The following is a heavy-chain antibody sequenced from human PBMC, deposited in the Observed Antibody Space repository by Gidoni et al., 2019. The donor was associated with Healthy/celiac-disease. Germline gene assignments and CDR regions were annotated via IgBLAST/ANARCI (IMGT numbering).Heavy chain of an antibody. CDR1: GGSISSGGYY. V-gene: IGHV4-31*03. CDR3: ARESGGGMLRGAFDI. Sequence: QVQLQESGPGLVKPSQTLSLPCTVSGGSISSGGYYWSWIRQHPGKGLEWIGYIYYSGSNYYNPSLKSRVTISVDTSKNQFSLKLSSVTAADTAVYYWARESGGGMLRGAFDIWGQGTMVTVSS. J-gene: IGHJ3*02. D-gene: IGHD2-8*01. CDR2: IYYSGSN.